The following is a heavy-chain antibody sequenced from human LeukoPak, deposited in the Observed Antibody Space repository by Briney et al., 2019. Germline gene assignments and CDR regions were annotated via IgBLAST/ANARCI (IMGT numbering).Heavy chain of an antibody. D-gene: IGHD6-13*01. J-gene: IGHJ4*02. CDR1: GFTFDNFA. CDR2: ISGSGGTT. V-gene: IGHV3-23*01. CDR3: AKGKVAAAARFDY. Sequence: PGGSLRLSCAASGFTFDNFAMSWVRQAPGKGLEWVSEISGSGGTTYYADSLKGRFTISRDNSNNTLCLQMNSLRAEDTALYYCAKGKVAAAARFDYWGQGILVTVTS.